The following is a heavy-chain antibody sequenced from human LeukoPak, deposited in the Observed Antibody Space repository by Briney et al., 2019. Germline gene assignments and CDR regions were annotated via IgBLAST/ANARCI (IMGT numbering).Heavy chain of an antibody. V-gene: IGHV1-69*13. Sequence: ASVKVSCTASGGTFSSYAISWVRQAPGQGLEWMGGIIPIFGTANYAQKFQGRVTITADESTSTAYMELSSLRSEDTAVYYCARVENMASGTDWFDPWGQGTLVTVSS. CDR2: IIPIFGTA. D-gene: IGHD2/OR15-2a*01. CDR3: ARVENMASGTDWFDP. CDR1: GGTFSSYA. J-gene: IGHJ5*02.